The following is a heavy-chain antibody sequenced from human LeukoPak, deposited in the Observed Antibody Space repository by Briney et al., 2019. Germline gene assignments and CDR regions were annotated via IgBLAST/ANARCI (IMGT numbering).Heavy chain of an antibody. Sequence: ASVKVFCKASRYTFTGYYIHWVRQAPGQGLEWMGWISTYNGNTNYAHKLQGRVTMTTDTSTSTAYMDLRSLRSDDTAVYYCARGSSYGFSMGYWGQGTLVTVSS. V-gene: IGHV1-18*04. CDR2: ISTYNGNT. J-gene: IGHJ4*02. CDR3: ARGSSYGFSMGY. D-gene: IGHD5-18*01. CDR1: RYTFTGYY.